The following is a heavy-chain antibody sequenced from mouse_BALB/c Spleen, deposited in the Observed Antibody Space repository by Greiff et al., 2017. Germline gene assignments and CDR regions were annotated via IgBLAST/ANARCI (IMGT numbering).Heavy chain of an antibody. CDR3: ARLYGNHLYYAMDY. V-gene: IGHV1-4*02. Sequence: VQLQQSAAELARPGASVKMSCKASGYTFTSYTMHWVKQRPGQGLEWIGYINPSSGYTEYNQKFKDKTTLTADKSSSTAYMQLSSLTSEDSAVYYCARLYGNHLYYAMDYWGQGTSVTVSS. D-gene: IGHD2-1*01. CDR1: GYTFTSYT. CDR2: INPSSGYT. J-gene: IGHJ4*01.